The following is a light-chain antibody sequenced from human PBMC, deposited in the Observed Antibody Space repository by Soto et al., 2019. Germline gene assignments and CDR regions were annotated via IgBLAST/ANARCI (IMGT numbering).Light chain of an antibody. CDR3: QQSYNTPST. J-gene: IGKJ5*01. Sequence: DIPLTQSHSSLSACCSDTNTIXSGASQPISTSLHWYQQKPGRAPKLLIYVGSSLQTGVPSRFSGSGSGTVFTLTISSLQPEDFATYFCQQSYNTPSTFGQGTRLENK. V-gene: IGKV1-39*01. CDR1: QPISTS. CDR2: VGS.